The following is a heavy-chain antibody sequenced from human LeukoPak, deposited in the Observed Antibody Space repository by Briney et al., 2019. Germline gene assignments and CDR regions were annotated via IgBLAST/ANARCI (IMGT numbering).Heavy chain of an antibody. V-gene: IGHV3-74*01. CDR3: ASHSSGWTPSYYYGMGV. CDR2: LSPEGSSI. CDR1: GFTFSSYW. D-gene: IGHD6-19*01. Sequence: GGSLRLSCAASGFTFSSYWMHWVRQAPGKGLVWVARLSPEGSSISYADSVKGRFTISRDNAKNTLYLQMNSLRAEDTAVYYCASHSSGWTPSYYYGMGVWGQGTTVTVSS. J-gene: IGHJ6*02.